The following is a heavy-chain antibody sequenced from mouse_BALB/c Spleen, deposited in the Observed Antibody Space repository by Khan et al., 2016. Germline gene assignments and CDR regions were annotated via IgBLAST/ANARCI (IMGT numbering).Heavy chain of an antibody. Sequence: QIQLVQSGPELKKPGETVKISCKASGYTFTNYGMNWVKQAPGKGLKWMGWINTYTGEPTYADDFKGRFAFSLETSASTAYLQINNLKNEDTATDFCERNDGSSYAMDYWGPGTSVTVAA. CDR1: GYTFTNYG. CDR3: ERNDGSSYAMDY. D-gene: IGHD1-1*01. V-gene: IGHV9-3-1*01. J-gene: IGHJ4*01. CDR2: INTYTGEP.